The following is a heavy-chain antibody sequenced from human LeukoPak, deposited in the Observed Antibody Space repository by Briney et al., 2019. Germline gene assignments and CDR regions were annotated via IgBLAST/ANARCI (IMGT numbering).Heavy chain of an antibody. J-gene: IGHJ6*03. CDR2: INHSGST. Sequence: SEPLSLTCAVYGGPFRGYYWRWIRQPPRKGLAGVGEINHSGSTNHNPSLNRRVSKSVDTSKNQFSLKLSSVTAADTAVYYWARLTKDDSGSYRFGKKKRGYVDVWGKGTTVTISS. D-gene: IGHD3-10*01. CDR1: GGPFRGYY. V-gene: IGHV4-34*01. CDR3: ARLTKDDSGSYRFGKKKRGYVDV.